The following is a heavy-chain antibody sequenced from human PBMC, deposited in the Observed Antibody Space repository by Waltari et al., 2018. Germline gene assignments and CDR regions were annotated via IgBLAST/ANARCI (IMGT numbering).Heavy chain of an antibody. D-gene: IGHD3-3*01. J-gene: IGHJ2*01. CDR2: IKQDGSEK. V-gene: IGHV3-7*01. CDR1: GFTFSSYW. CDR3: ARDPTITIFGVVRTWYFDL. Sequence: EVQLVESGGGLVQPGGSLRLSCAASGFTFSSYWMSWVRQAPGKGLEWVANIKQDGSEKYYVDSVKGRFTISRDNAKNALYLQMNSLRAEDTAGYYCARDPTITIFGVVRTWYFDLWGRGTLVTVSS.